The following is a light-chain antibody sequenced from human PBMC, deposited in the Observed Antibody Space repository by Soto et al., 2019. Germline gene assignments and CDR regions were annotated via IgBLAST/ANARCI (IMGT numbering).Light chain of an antibody. Sequence: QSALTQPPSASGSPGQSVTISCTGTSSDVGGYNFGSWYQQHPGKAPKLMIYEVTKRPSGVPDRFSGCKSGNTASLTVSGLQAEDEADYYCSSYAGSNNLYVFGTGTKLTVL. J-gene: IGLJ1*01. CDR2: EVT. CDR3: SSYAGSNNLYV. CDR1: SSDVGGYNF. V-gene: IGLV2-8*01.